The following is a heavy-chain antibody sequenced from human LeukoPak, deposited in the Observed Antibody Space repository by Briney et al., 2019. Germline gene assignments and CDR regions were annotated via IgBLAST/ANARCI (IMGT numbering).Heavy chain of an antibody. D-gene: IGHD3-22*01. CDR3: ARSNHYYDSSGYFR. Sequence: GGSLRLSCAASGFTFSSYSMNWVRQAPGKGLEWVSSISSSSSYIYYADSVKGRLTISRDNAKNSLYLQMNSLRAEDTAVYYCARSNHYYDSSGYFRWGQGTLVTVSS. J-gene: IGHJ4*02. CDR1: GFTFSSYS. V-gene: IGHV3-21*01. CDR2: ISSSSSYI.